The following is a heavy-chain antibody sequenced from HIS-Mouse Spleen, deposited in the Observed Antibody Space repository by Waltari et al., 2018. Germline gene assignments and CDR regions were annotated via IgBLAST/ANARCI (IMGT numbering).Heavy chain of an antibody. CDR3: ARVLDSGSYEIGY. D-gene: IGHD1-26*01. CDR2: ISYDGSNK. CDR1: GFTFSSSA. J-gene: IGHJ4*02. V-gene: IGHV3-30*04. Sequence: QVQLVESGGGVVQPGRSLRLSWSASGFTFSSSAMHWVRQAPGKGLEWVAVISYDGSNKYYADSVKGRFTISRDNSKNTLYLQMNSLRAEDTAVYYCARVLDSGSYEIGYWGQGTLVTVSS.